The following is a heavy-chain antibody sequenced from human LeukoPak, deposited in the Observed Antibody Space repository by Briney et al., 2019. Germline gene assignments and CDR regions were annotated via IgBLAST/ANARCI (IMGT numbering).Heavy chain of an antibody. CDR3: ARDDFGVVIPLGY. D-gene: IGHD3-3*01. J-gene: IGHJ4*02. CDR1: GFTFSSYS. CDR2: ISSSSSYI. V-gene: IGHV3-21*01. Sequence: SGGSLRLSCAASGFTFSSYSMNWVRQAPGKGLEWVSSISSSSSYIYYADSVKGRFTISRDNAKNSLYLQMNSLRAEDTAVYYCARDDFGVVIPLGYWGQGTLVTVSS.